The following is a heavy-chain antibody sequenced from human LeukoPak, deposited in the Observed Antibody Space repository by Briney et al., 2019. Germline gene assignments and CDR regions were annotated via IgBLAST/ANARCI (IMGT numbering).Heavy chain of an antibody. CDR1: GFTFSTFT. J-gene: IGHJ4*02. CDR2: ISSSSSYI. CDR3: ARDLLMVRGVNDY. V-gene: IGHV3-21*01. Sequence: PGGPLGPSGPPSGFTFSTFTRNGSGRPPGKGLEGVSSISSSSSYIYYADSVKGRFTISRDNAKNSLYLQMNSLRAEDTAVYYCARDLLMVRGVNDYWGQGTLVTVSS. D-gene: IGHD3-10*01.